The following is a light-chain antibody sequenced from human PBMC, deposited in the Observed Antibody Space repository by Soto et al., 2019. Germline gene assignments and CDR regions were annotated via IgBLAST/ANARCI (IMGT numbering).Light chain of an antibody. V-gene: IGLV2-8*01. CDR2: EVS. J-gene: IGLJ1*01. CDR3: SSYAGNNKGV. CDR1: SSDVGGYGY. Sequence: QSALTQPPSASGSPGQSVTISCTGTSSDVGGYGYVSWYQQHPGKAPKLLIYEVSKRPSGVPNRFSGSKSGNTASLTVSGLQAEDEADYYCSSYAGNNKGVFGTGTQLTVL.